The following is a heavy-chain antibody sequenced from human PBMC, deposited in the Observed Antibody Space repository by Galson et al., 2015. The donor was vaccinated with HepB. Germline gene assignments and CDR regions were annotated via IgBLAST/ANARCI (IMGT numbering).Heavy chain of an antibody. V-gene: IGHV1-46*01. D-gene: IGHD4-17*01. CDR1: GYTFTRYY. CDR3: ARDLRTNDCGDHITEGEWDY. CDR2: INPSGGST. Sequence: SVKVSCKASGYTFTRYYMHWVRQAPGQGLEWMGIINPSGGSTSYAQKFQGRVTMTRDTSTSTVYMELSSLRSEDTAVYYCARDLRTNDCGDHITEGEWDYWGQGTLVTVSS. J-gene: IGHJ4*02.